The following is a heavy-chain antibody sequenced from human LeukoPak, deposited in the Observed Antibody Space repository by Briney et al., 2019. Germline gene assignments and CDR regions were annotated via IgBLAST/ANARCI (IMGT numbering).Heavy chain of an antibody. CDR2: INGDGSST. J-gene: IGHJ4*02. V-gene: IGHV3-74*01. D-gene: IGHD6-13*01. CDR1: GFIFSSYW. CDR3: ARADPGGVEPFDY. Sequence: GGSLRLSCAASGFIFSSYWMHWVRQAPGKGLVWVSRINGDGSSTSYADSVKGRFTISRDNSKNTLYLQMNSLRAEDTAVYYCARADPGGVEPFDYWGQGTLVTVSS.